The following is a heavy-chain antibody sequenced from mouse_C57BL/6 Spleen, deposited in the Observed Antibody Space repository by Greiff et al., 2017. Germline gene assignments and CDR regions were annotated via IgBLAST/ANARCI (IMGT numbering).Heavy chain of an antibody. CDR3: ARVIITRRYYFDD. D-gene: IGHD1-1*01. CDR2: ISDGGSYT. V-gene: IGHV5-4*03. J-gene: IGHJ2*01. Sequence: EVKLLESGGGLVKPGGSLKLSCAASGFTFSSYAMSWVRQTPEKRLEWVATISDGGSYTYYPDKVKGRFTMSRDNANNTLYLQMSQLKSEDTAVYYCARVIITRRYYFDDWGQGTTLTVSS. CDR1: GFTFSSYA.